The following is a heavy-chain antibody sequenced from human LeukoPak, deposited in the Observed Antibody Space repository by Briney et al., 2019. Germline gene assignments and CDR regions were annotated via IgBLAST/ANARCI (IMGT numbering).Heavy chain of an antibody. CDR2: IYYSGST. CDR1: GGSISSYY. CDR3: ARAMYYYGSGAGGLTNGMDV. Sequence: SETLSLTCTVSGGSISSYYWSWIRQPPGKGLEWIGYIYYSGSTNYNPSLKSRVTISVDTSKNQFSLKLSSVTAADTAVYYCARAMYYYGSGAGGLTNGMDVWGQGTTVTVSS. V-gene: IGHV4-59*01. D-gene: IGHD3-10*01. J-gene: IGHJ6*02.